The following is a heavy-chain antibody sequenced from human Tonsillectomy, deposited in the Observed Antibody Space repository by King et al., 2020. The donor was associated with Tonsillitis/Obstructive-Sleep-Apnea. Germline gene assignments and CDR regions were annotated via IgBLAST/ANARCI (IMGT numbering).Heavy chain of an antibody. J-gene: IGHJ4*02. CDR2: IYAGGST. CDR3: AASHLDYGDFTFDY. CDR1: GFTVSSNY. D-gene: IGHD4-17*01. Sequence: VQLVESGGGLVQPGGSLRLSCAASGFTVSSNYMTWGRQAPGKGLEWVSVIYAGGSTYYADSVKGRFTISRDNSKSTRYLQMNSLGAEDTAVYYCAASHLDYGDFTFDYWGRGTLVTVSS. V-gene: IGHV3-66*01.